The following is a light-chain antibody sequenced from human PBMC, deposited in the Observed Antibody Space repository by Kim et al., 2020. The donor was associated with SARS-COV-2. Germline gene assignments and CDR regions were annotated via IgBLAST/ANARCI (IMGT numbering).Light chain of an antibody. CDR3: SSYAANSVL. J-gene: IGLJ2*01. CDR2: EVS. V-gene: IGLV2-8*01. CDR1: SSDVGGYNY. Sequence: QSALTQPPSASGSPGQSVTISCTGTSSDVGGYNYVSWYQQYPGKAPKLMIYEVSKRPSGVPDRFSGSKSGNTAYLTVSGLQAEDEADYYCSSYAANSVLFGGGTQLTVL.